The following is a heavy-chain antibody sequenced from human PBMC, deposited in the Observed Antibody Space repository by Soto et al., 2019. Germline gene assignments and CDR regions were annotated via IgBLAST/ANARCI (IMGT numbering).Heavy chain of an antibody. CDR2: IYYSGST. CDR1: GGSISSYY. V-gene: IGHV4-59*01. CDR3: AREVPRGSGWFDP. J-gene: IGHJ5*02. Sequence: PSETLSLTCTVSGGSISSYYWSWIRQPPGKGLEWIGYIYYSGSTNYNPSLKSRVTISVDTSKNQFSLKLSSVTAADTAVYYCAREVPRGSGWFDPWGQGTLVTVSS. D-gene: IGHD1-1*01.